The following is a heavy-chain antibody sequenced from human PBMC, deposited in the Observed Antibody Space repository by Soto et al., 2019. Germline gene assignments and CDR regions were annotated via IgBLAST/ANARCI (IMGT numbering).Heavy chain of an antibody. Sequence: PSETLSLTCTVSGGSISSGGYYWSWIRQHPGKGLEWIGYIYYSGSTYYNPSLKSRVTISVDTSKNQFSLKLSSVTAADTAVYYCAREPRHGVDDAIDIWGQGTMVTVSS. CDR1: GGSISSGGYY. CDR2: IYYSGST. D-gene: IGHD3-3*01. V-gene: IGHV4-31*03. J-gene: IGHJ3*02. CDR3: AREPRHGVDDAIDI.